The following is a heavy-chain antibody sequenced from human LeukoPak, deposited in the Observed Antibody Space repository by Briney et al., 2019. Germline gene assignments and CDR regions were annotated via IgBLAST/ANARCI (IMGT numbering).Heavy chain of an antibody. CDR3: ARETSGYYYGSGGLDY. CDR1: GFTFSSYE. V-gene: IGHV3-48*03. CDR2: ISSSGSTI. J-gene: IGHJ4*02. D-gene: IGHD3-10*01. Sequence: GGSLRLSCAASGFTFSSYEMNWVRQAPGKGLEWVSYISSSGSTIYYADSVKGRFTISRDNAKNSLYLQMNSLRAEDTAVYYCARETSGYYYGSGGLDYWGQGTLVTVSS.